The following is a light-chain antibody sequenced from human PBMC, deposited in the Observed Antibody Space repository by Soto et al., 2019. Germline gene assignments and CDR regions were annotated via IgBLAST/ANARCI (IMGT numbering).Light chain of an antibody. CDR3: QQYSNWET. Sequence: EIVMTQSPATLSVSPGERATLSCRASQSVSTNLAWYQPKPGQAPRLLIYSASTRATGIPARFSGSGSGTEFTLTIRSLQSEDFAVYYCQQYSNWETFGQGTKLEIK. V-gene: IGKV3-15*01. CDR1: QSVSTN. CDR2: SAS. J-gene: IGKJ2*01.